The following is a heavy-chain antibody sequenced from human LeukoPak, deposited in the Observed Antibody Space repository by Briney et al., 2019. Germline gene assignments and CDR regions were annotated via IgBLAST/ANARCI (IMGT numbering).Heavy chain of an antibody. CDR1: GFTFSSYG. Sequence: GGSPRLSCAASGFTFSSYGMHWVRQAPGKGLEWVAVIWYDGSNKYYADSVKGRFTISRDNSKNTLYLQMNSLRAEDTAVYYCARGGFGDFWSGYYTADYWGQGTLVTVSS. J-gene: IGHJ4*02. CDR3: ARGGFGDFWSGYYTADY. V-gene: IGHV3-33*01. CDR2: IWYDGSNK. D-gene: IGHD3-3*01.